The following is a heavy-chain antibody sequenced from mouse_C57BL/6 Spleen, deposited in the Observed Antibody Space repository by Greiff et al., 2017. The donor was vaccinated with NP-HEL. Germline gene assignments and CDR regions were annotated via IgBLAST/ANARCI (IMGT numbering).Heavy chain of an antibody. Sequence: VRLKQSGPELVKPGASVKISCKASGYSFTGYYMNWVKQSPEKSLEWIGEINPSTGGTTYNQKFKAKATLTVDKSSSTAYMQLKSLTSEDSAVYYCARGSNYEFAYWGQGTLVTVSA. CDR1: GYSFTGYY. CDR2: INPSTGGT. J-gene: IGHJ3*01. V-gene: IGHV1-42*01. CDR3: ARGSNYEFAY. D-gene: IGHD2-5*01.